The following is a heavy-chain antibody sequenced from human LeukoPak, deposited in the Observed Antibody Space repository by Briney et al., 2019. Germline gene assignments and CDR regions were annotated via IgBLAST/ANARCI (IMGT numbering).Heavy chain of an antibody. J-gene: IGHJ4*02. D-gene: IGHD3-3*01. CDR2: ISSSSSYI. V-gene: IGHV3-21*01. CDR3: ARDGNFGVVIKGYYFDY. CDR1: GFTFSSYS. Sequence: GGSLRLSCAASGFTFSSYSMNWVRQAPGKGLEWVSSISSSSSYIYYADSVKGRFTISRDNAKNSLYLQMNSLRAEDTAVYYCARDGNFGVVIKGYYFDYWGQGTLVTVSS.